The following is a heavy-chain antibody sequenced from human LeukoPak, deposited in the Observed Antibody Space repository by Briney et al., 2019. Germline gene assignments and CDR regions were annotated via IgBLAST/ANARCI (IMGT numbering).Heavy chain of an antibody. CDR2: INPSGGST. CDR3: ATYSSSNAREFQY. D-gene: IGHD2-2*01. V-gene: IGHV1-46*01. J-gene: IGHJ1*01. Sequence: ASVKVSCKASGYTFTSYYMHWVRQAPGQGLEWMGIINPSGGSTSCAQKFQGRVTMTRDTSTSTVYMELSSLRSEDTAVYYCATYSSSNAREFQYWGQGTLVTVSS. CDR1: GYTFTSYY.